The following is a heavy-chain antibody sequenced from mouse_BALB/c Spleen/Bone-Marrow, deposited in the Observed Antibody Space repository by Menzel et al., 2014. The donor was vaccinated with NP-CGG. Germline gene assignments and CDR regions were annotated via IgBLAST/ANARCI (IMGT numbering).Heavy chain of an antibody. V-gene: IGHV7-3*02. J-gene: IGHJ4*01. CDR1: GFTFTDYY. CDR3: ARDDYYAMDY. CDR2: IRNKANGYTT. Sequence: EVKLVESGGGWVQPGGSLRLSCATSGFTFTDYYMSWVRQPPGKALEWLGFIRNKANGYTTEYSASVKGRFTISRDNSQSILYLQMNTLRAEDSATYYCARDDYYAMDYWGQGTSVTVSS.